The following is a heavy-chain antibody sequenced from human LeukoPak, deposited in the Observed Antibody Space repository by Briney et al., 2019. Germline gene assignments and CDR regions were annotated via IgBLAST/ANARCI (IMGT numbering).Heavy chain of an antibody. Sequence: PGGSLRLSCAASGFTFSGYSMNWVRQAPGKGLEWVSYISSGSSTIYYADSVKGRFTISRDNAKNSLYLQMNSLRAEDTAVYYCARELALYFDYWGQGTLVTVSS. J-gene: IGHJ4*02. V-gene: IGHV3-48*01. D-gene: IGHD1-1*01. CDR1: GFTFSGYS. CDR2: ISSGSSTI. CDR3: ARELALYFDY.